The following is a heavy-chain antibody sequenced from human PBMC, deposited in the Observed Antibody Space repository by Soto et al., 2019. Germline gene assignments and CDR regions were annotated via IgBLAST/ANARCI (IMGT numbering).Heavy chain of an antibody. CDR1: GFSLSTSGVA. CDR3: AHSRYSGSSSTFDY. D-gene: IGHD1-26*01. J-gene: IGHJ4*02. Sequence: SGPTLVNPTQTLTLTCTFSGFSLSTSGVAVGWIRQPPGKALEWLALIYWDDDKRHRPSLKSRLAITKDTSKNQVVLTMTNMDPVDTATYYCAHSRYSGSSSTFDYWGQGILVTVSS. CDR2: IYWDDDK. V-gene: IGHV2-5*02.